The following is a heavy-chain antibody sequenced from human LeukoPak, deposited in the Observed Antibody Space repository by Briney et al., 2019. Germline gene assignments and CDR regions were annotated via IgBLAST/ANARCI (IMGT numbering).Heavy chain of an antibody. CDR1: GFTFSGSA. J-gene: IGHJ4*02. Sequence: PGGSLTLSCAASGFTFSGSAMDWVRQASGKGREWLGRIRSKAESYTTAYAASVKGRFIVSRDDSKNTAYLQMNSLKTEDTAVYYCRAAADLNDYWGQGTLVTVSS. CDR2: IRSKAESYTT. D-gene: IGHD6-13*01. CDR3: RAAADLNDY. V-gene: IGHV3-73*01.